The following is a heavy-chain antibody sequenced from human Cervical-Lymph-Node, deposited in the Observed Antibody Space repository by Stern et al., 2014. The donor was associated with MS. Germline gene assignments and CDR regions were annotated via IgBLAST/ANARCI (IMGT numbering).Heavy chain of an antibody. V-gene: IGHV3-33*01. CDR3: ARGLGTYDSSGYWVFDY. J-gene: IGHJ4*02. Sequence: VHLVESGGGVVQPGRSLRLSCAASGFTFSSYGMHWVRQAPGKGLEWVAVIWYDGSNKYYADSVKGRFTISRDNSKNTLYLQMNSLRAGDTAVYYCARGLGTYDSSGYWVFDYWGQGTLVTVSS. CDR2: IWYDGSNK. D-gene: IGHD3-22*01. CDR1: GFTFSSYG.